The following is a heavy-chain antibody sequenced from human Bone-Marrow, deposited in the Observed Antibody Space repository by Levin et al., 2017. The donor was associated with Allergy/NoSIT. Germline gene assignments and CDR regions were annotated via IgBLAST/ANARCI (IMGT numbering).Heavy chain of an antibody. CDR2: IYPGDSDT. CDR1: GYYFTNYW. CDR3: ARHQHPTGSDNDAFDI. Sequence: PGGSLRLSCQGSGYYFTNYWIGWVRQMPGKGLEWLGIIYPGDSDTRYSPSFQGQVTISADKSISNAYLQWSSLKASDTAIYYCARHQHPTGSDNDAFDIWGQGTLVTVSS. J-gene: IGHJ3*02. V-gene: IGHV5-51*01. D-gene: IGHD1-26*01.